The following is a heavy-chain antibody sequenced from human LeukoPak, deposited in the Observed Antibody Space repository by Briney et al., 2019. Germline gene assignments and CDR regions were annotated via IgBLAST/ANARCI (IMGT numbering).Heavy chain of an antibody. CDR2: IYHSGST. CDR3: ARELGILRAFDY. J-gene: IGHJ4*02. Sequence: PSETLSLTCTVSGGSISSGGYYWGWIRQPPGKGLEWIGYIYHSGSTYYNPSLKSRVTISVDRSKNQFSLKLSSVTAADTAVYYCARELGILRAFDYWGQGTLVTVSS. CDR1: GGSISSGGYY. V-gene: IGHV4-30-2*01. D-gene: IGHD3-16*01.